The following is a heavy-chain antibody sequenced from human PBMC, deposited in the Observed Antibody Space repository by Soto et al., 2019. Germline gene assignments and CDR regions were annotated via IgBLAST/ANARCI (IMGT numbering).Heavy chain of an antibody. CDR1: GFTFSSYG. CDR2: IWYDGSNK. CDR3: ARDRCCISTTCYHYYYAMDV. D-gene: IGHD2-2*01. V-gene: IGHV3-33*01. Sequence: QVQLVESGGGVVQPGRSLRLSCAASGFTFSSYGMHWVRQAPGKGLEWVAVIWYDGSNKYYADSVRGRFTISRDNSKNTLYLQMTSLRAEDTAVYYCARDRCCISTTCYHYYYAMDVWGQGTTVTVSS. J-gene: IGHJ6*02.